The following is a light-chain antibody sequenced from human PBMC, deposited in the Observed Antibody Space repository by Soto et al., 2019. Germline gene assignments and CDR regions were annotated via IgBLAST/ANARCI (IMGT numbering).Light chain of an antibody. J-gene: IGKJ4*01. CDR3: QQRSNWPLT. Sequence: EIVLTQSPATLSLSPGERATLSCRASQSVSSYLAWYQQKPGQAPRLLIYDASNRATGIPARFSGSGYGTDFPLTTSSLEPEDFAVYYCQQRSNWPLTFGGGTKVEIK. V-gene: IGKV3-11*01. CDR1: QSVSSY. CDR2: DAS.